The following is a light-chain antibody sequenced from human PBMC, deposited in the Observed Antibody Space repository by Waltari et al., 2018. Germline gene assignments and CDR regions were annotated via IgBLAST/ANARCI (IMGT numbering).Light chain of an antibody. J-gene: IGLJ2*01. CDR1: SRDVGGYNY. CDR3: SSYTSSSTLV. Sequence: QSALTQPASVSGSPGQSITISCTGTSRDVGGYNYVSWYQQHPGKAPKLMIYDVSNRPSGVYNRVSGSKSGNTASLTISGLQAEDEADYYCSSYTSSSTLVFGGGTKLTVL. V-gene: IGLV2-14*01. CDR2: DVS.